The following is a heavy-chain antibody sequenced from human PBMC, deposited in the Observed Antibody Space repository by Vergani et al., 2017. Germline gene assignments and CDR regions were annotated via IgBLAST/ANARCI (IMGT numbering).Heavy chain of an antibody. CDR3: ARAGYCSSTSCYFDY. Sequence: EVQLVESGGGLVKPGGSLRLSCAASGFTFSSYSMNWVRQAPGKGLEWVSSISSSSSYIYYADSVKGRFTISRDNAKNSLYLQMNSLRAEDTAVYYCARAGYCSSTSCYFDYGGQGTLVTVSS. D-gene: IGHD2-2*01. CDR2: ISSSSSYI. J-gene: IGHJ4*02. CDR1: GFTFSSYS. V-gene: IGHV3-21*01.